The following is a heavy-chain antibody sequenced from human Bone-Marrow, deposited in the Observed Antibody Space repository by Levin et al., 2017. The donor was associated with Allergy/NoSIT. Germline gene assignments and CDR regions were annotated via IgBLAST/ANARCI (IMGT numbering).Heavy chain of an antibody. V-gene: IGHV4-59*12. D-gene: IGHD5-12*01. CDR3: GRVTGYDARAKFEC. Sequence: PSETLSLTCTVSGGSISIYYWTWIRQSPGKGLEWIGYIYHTGSTNYNPSLKSRVTISVDTSRDQFSLNLTSVTAADTAVYYCGRVTGYDARAKFECWGQGMLVTVSS. CDR2: IYHTGST. CDR1: GGSISIYY. J-gene: IGHJ4*02.